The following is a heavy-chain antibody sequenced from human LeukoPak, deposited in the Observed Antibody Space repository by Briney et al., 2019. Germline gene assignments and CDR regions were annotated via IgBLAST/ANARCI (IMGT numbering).Heavy chain of an antibody. CDR1: GFTFNNYV. V-gene: IGHV3-23*01. D-gene: IGHD6-19*01. Sequence: HTGGSLRLSCAASGFTFNNYVMSWVRQAPGKGLEWVSAMGGGGTTYYADYVKGRFTISRDTSKNTLYLQMNSLRAEDTAIYYCAKAGRPQAVAGWIDYWGQGTLVTVSS. J-gene: IGHJ4*02. CDR3: AKAGRPQAVAGWIDY. CDR2: MGGGGTT.